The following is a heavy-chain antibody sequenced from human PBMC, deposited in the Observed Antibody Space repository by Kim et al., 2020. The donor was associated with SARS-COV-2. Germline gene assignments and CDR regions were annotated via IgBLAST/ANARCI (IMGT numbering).Heavy chain of an antibody. Sequence: SVKGRFTISRDNNKNSLYLQMNSLRTEDTALYYCAKDGAGYSYGYIWFDPWSQGTLVTVSS. V-gene: IGHV3-43*01. CDR3: AKDGAGYSYGYIWFDP. D-gene: IGHD5-18*01. J-gene: IGHJ5*02.